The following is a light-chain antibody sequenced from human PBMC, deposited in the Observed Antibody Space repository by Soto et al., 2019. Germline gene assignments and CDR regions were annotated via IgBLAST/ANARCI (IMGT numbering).Light chain of an antibody. CDR3: NSYAGSNNFPYV. V-gene: IGLV2-8*01. J-gene: IGLJ1*01. CDR2: EVS. CDR1: SSDVGGYDY. Sequence: QTVVTQPPSASGSPGQSVTISCTGTSSDVGGYDYVSWYQQHPGKAPKLMIYEVSKRPSGVPDRFSGSKSGNTASLTVSGLQAEDEADYYCNSYAGSNNFPYVFGTGTKLTVL.